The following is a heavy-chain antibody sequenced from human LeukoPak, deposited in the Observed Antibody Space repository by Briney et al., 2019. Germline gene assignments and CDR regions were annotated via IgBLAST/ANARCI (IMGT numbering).Heavy chain of an antibody. D-gene: IGHD6-19*01. J-gene: IGHJ4*02. CDR3: AIVRIGVAGTSFDY. CDR2: INPNSGGT. Sequence: ASVRVSCKASGYTFSGYYIHWVRQVPGQGLKWMGWINPNSGGTNYAQKFHDRVNMTRDTSISTAYMEVSSLTSDDTAIYYCAIVRIGVAGTSFDYWGQGTLVTISS. CDR1: GYTFSGYY. V-gene: IGHV1-2*02.